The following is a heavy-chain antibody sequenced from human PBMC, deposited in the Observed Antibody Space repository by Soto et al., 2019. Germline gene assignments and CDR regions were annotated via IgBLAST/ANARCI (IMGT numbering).Heavy chain of an antibody. Sequence: GESLRLSCTAFTNYSVNWVRQAPGKGLEWVSSISSNGAHPYYGDSVRGRFTISRDNAKNSVDLQMNSLRAEDTAVYYCVRGYGHYEGFQYWGQGTRVIVSS. CDR1: TNYS. CDR3: VRGYGHYEGFQY. J-gene: IGHJ4*02. V-gene: IGHV3-21*01. CDR2: ISSNGAHP. D-gene: IGHD4-17*01.